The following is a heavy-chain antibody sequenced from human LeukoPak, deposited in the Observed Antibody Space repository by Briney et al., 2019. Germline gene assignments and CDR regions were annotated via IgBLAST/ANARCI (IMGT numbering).Heavy chain of an antibody. V-gene: IGHV1-24*01. CDR1: GYTLTELS. Sequence: GDSVKVSCKVSGYTLTELSMHWVRQAPGNGIEWMGGFDPEDGETIYAQKFQGRVTMTEDTSTDTAYMKLSGLRSEDTAVYYCATELAWGYERYYYGMDVWGQGTTVTVSS. D-gene: IGHD5-12*01. J-gene: IGHJ6*02. CDR2: FDPEDGET. CDR3: ATELAWGYERYYYGMDV.